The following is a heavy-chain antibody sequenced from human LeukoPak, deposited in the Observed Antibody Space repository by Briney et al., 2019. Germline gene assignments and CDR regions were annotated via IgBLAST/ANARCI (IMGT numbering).Heavy chain of an antibody. V-gene: IGHV4-38-2*01. CDR1: GYSISNGYY. J-gene: IGHJ6*03. CDR2: VYRDGNT. CDR3: ARLAALRGFYYYMDV. Sequence: SETLSLTCSVSGYSISNGYYWGWIRQPPGKGLEWVANVYRDGNTYYSPSLESRVTISVDTSKNQFFLRLSSVTAADTAVYYCARLAALRGFYYYMDVWGQGTMVTVSS. D-gene: IGHD6-6*01.